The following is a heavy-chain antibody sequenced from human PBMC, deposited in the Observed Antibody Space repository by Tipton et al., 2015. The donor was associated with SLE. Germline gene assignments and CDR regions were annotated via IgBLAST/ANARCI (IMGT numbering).Heavy chain of an antibody. CDR3: ARWRGYGPSFDY. Sequence: TLSLTCTVSGGSISSYYWSWFRQPPGKGLEWIGYIYYSGSTNYNPSLKSRVTISVDTSKNQFSLKLSSVTAADTAVYYCARWRGYGPSFDYWGQGTLVTVSS. J-gene: IGHJ4*02. CDR2: IYYSGST. D-gene: IGHD5-18*01. CDR1: GGSISSYY. V-gene: IGHV4-59*01.